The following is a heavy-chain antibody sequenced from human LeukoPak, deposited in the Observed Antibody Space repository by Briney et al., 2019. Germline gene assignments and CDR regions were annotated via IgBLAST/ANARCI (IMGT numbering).Heavy chain of an antibody. CDR2: ITGSGRST. Sequence: GGSLRLSCAASGFTFSSYALSRVRQAPGKGLGWVSAITGSGRSTYYADSVKGRFTISRDNSKNTLYLQMNSLRVEDTAVYYCAKAARSSVAGFFLDLWGRGTLVTVSS. J-gene: IGHJ2*01. CDR3: AKAARSSVAGFFLDL. V-gene: IGHV3-23*01. CDR1: GFTFSSYA. D-gene: IGHD6-19*01.